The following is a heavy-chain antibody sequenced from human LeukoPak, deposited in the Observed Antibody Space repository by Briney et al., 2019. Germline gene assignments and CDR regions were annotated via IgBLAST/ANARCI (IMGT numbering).Heavy chain of an antibody. CDR3: ARDGDGQYYYYYMDV. J-gene: IGHJ6*03. V-gene: IGHV3-21*01. D-gene: IGHD2-21*01. CDR1: GFTFSSYS. CDR2: ISSSSSYI. Sequence: PGGSLRLSCAASGFTFSSYSMNWVRQAPGKGLEWVSSISSSSSYIYYADSVKGRFTISRDNAKNSLYLQMNSLRAEDTAVYYCARDGDGQYYYYYMDVWGKGTTVTVSS.